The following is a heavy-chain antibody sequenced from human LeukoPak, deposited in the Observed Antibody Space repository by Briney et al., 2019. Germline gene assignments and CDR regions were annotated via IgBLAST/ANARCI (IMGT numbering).Heavy chain of an antibody. CDR1: GGSISSSGYY. V-gene: IGHV4-39*01. CDR2: IYYSGST. CDR3: ARHEYSGSYYGLSWFDP. D-gene: IGHD1-26*01. Sequence: SETLSLTCTVSGGSISSSGYYWGWTRQPPGKGLEWIASIYYSGSTYYNPSLKSQVTISVDTSKNQLSLKLSSLTAADTAVYYCARHEYSGSYYGLSWFDPWGQGTLVTVSS. J-gene: IGHJ5*02.